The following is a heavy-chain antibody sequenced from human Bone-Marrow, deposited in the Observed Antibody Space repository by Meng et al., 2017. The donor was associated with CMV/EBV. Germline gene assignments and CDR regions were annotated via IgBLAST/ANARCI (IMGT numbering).Heavy chain of an antibody. V-gene: IGHV4-59*12. CDR2: IYYSGST. D-gene: IGHD7-27*01. CDR1: GGSISSYY. CDR3: ARDITGEHY. J-gene: IGHJ4*02. Sequence: SETLSLTCTVSGGSISSYYWSWIRQPPGKGLEWIGYIYYSGSTNYNPSLESRVTISVDTSKNQFSLKVTSVTAADTAVYYCARDITGEHYWGQGTLVTVSS.